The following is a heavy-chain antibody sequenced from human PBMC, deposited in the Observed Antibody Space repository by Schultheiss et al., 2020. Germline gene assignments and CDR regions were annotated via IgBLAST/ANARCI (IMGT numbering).Heavy chain of an antibody. CDR1: GGSISSGGYY. J-gene: IGHJ6*02. Sequence: SETLSLTCTVSGGSISSGGYYWSWIRQHPGKGLEWIGYMYYSGSTYYNPSLKGLVTISVDTSKNQFSLRLSSVTAADTAVYYCARLSYYYYGMDVWGQGTTVTVSS. V-gene: IGHV4-31*01. CDR3: ARLSYYYYGMDV. CDR2: MYYSGST.